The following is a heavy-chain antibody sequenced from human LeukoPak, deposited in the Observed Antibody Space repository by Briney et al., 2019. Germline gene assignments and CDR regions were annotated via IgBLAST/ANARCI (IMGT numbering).Heavy chain of an antibody. D-gene: IGHD3-3*01. CDR2: ISGSGGST. CDR3: ARILRWSGYYDYGMDV. J-gene: IGHJ6*02. CDR1: GFIFSNYA. Sequence: GGSLRLSCAVSGFIFSNYAMNWVRQAPGKGLEWVSAISGSGGSTYYADSVKGRFTISRDNSKNTLYLQMNSLRAEDTAVYYCARILRWSGYYDYGMDVWSQGTTVTVSS. V-gene: IGHV3-23*01.